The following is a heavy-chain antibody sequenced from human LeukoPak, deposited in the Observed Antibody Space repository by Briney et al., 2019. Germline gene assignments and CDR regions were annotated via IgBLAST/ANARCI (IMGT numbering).Heavy chain of an antibody. J-gene: IGHJ4*02. V-gene: IGHV3-48*04. CDR1: AFTFSSYS. Sequence: GGSLRLSCAASAFTFSSYSMNWVRQAPGKGLEWVSYISSSSSSIYYADSVKGRFTISRDNAKNSLYLQMNSLRAEDTAVYYCARARGGSCYSWGQGTLVTVSS. CDR2: ISSSSSSI. CDR3: ARARGGSCYS. D-gene: IGHD2-15*01.